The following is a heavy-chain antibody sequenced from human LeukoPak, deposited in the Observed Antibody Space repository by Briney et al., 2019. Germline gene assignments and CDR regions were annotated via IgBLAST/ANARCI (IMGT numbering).Heavy chain of an antibody. J-gene: IGHJ6*02. Sequence: PSETLSLTCAVYGGSFSGYYWSWIRQPPGKGLEWIGKINHSGSTNYNPSLKSRVTISVDTSKNQFSLKLSSVTAADTAVYYCAKTPYYYYYGMDVWGQGTTVTVSS. V-gene: IGHV4-34*01. CDR3: AKTPYYYYYGMDV. CDR1: GGSFSGYY. CDR2: INHSGST.